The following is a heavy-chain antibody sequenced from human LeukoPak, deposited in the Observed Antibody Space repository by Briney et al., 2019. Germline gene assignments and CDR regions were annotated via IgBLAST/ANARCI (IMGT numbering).Heavy chain of an antibody. V-gene: IGHV4-34*01. CDR2: INHSGST. D-gene: IGHD2-15*01. CDR3: ARLRCDNCYPNWLDP. Sequence: PSETLSLTCAVCGGSFSGYYWSWIRQPPGKGLEWIGEINHSGSTNYNPSLKSRVTMSVDMSKNQFSLKLSSVTAADTAVYYCARLRCDNCYPNWLDPWGQGTLVTVSS. CDR1: GGSFSGYY. J-gene: IGHJ5*02.